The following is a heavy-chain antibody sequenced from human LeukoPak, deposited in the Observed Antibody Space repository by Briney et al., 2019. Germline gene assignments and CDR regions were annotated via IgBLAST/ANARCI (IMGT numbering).Heavy chain of an antibody. J-gene: IGHJ4*02. CDR3: ATMPGDYFGSGSYPNPDY. D-gene: IGHD3-10*01. V-gene: IGHV3-21*01. Sequence: GGSLRPSCAASGITFSSYSVNWIRQAPGKGLEWVSSISSRSSYMYYAGSVKGRFTISRDNAKNSLYLQMNSLRAEDTAVYYCATMPGDYFGSGSYPNPDYWGQGTLVTVSS. CDR2: ISSRSSYM. CDR1: GITFSSYS.